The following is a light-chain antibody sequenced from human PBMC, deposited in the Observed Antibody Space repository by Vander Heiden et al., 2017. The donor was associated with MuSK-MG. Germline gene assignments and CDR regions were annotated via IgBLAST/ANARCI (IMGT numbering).Light chain of an antibody. CDR3: ASWDDSLNGVL. CDR2: RSD. Sequence: SVLTPPPSASGTPGQRLTISCSGSSSHIGSYTVTWYRQVPGTAPKVLIFRSDQRPSGVPDRFSGSKSGTSASLAISGLQSEDEAHYYCASWDDSLNGVLFGGGTKLTVL. V-gene: IGLV1-44*01. CDR1: SSHIGSYT. J-gene: IGLJ2*01.